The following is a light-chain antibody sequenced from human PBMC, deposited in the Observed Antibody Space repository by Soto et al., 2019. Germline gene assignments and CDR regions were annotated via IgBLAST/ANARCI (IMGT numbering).Light chain of an antibody. J-gene: IGLJ3*02. V-gene: IGLV1-44*01. CDR2: SNN. Sequence: QSALTQPPSASGTPGQRVTISCSGSSSNIGSNTVNWYQQLPGTAPKLLIYSNNQRPSGVPDRFSGSKSGTSASLAISGLQSEDEADYYCAAWDDSLNLWVFGGGTKLTVL. CDR1: SSNIGSNT. CDR3: AAWDDSLNLWV.